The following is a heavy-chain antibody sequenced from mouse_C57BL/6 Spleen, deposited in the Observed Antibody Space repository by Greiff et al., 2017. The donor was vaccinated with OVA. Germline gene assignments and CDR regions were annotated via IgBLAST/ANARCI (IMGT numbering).Heavy chain of an antibody. V-gene: IGHV2-2*01. CDR1: GFSLTSYG. CDR2: IWSGGST. Sequence: QVQLQQSGPGLVQPSQSLSITCTVSGFSLTSYGVHWVRQSPGKGLEWLGVIWSGGSTDYNAAFISRLSISKDNSKSQVFFKMSSLQADDTAIYYCARSRDWYFDVWGTGTTVTVSS. J-gene: IGHJ1*03. CDR3: ARSRDWYFDV.